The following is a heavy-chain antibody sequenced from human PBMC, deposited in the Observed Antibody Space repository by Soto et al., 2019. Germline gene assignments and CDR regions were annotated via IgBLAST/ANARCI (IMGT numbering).Heavy chain of an antibody. J-gene: IGHJ6*02. CDR1: GFTFSSYA. D-gene: IGHD3-3*01. Sequence: PVGSLRLSCAASGFTFSSYAMHWVRQAPGKGLEWVAVISYDGSNKYYADSVKGRFTISRDNSKNTLYLQMNSLRAEDTAVYYCARGWRLLRSPGDVWGQGTTVTVSS. CDR2: ISYDGSNK. CDR3: ARGWRLLRSPGDV. V-gene: IGHV3-30-3*01.